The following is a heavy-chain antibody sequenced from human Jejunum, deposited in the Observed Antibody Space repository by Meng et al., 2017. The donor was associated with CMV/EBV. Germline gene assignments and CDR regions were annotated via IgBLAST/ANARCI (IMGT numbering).Heavy chain of an antibody. CDR1: GIICMNSS. Sequence: GGLVGAGVQPGGPWGLPRLSSGIICMNSSMHGVRQAQGKGREWVEFIRNDGSESYYVDSVKGRFTSSRDNSKNTVYLQMDSLRVEDTGIYYCVKDKGRTALDYWGQGSLVTSPQ. CDR3: VKDKGRTALDY. D-gene: IGHD3-10*01. V-gene: IGHV3-30*02. CDR2: IRNDGSES. J-gene: IGHJ4*02.